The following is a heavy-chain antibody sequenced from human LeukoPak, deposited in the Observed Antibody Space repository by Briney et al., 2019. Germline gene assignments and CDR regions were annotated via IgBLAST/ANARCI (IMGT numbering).Heavy chain of an antibody. Sequence: ASVKVSCKASGYIFTNFGISWVRQARGQGLEWMGWISGYNGNTKYVQKFQGRVTMTTDTSTSTAYMELRSLRSDDTAVYYCARVGVGATSYFDYWGQGTLVTVSS. D-gene: IGHD1-26*01. CDR2: ISGYNGNT. J-gene: IGHJ4*02. CDR3: ARVGVGATSYFDY. V-gene: IGHV1-18*01. CDR1: GYIFTNFG.